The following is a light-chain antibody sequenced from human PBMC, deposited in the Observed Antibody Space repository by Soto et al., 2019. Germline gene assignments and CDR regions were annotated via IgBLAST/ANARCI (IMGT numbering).Light chain of an antibody. V-gene: IGKV1-9*01. CDR3: QQLSRYPST. CDR2: DAS. J-gene: IGKJ4*01. Sequence: IQLTQSPSSLSASVGDRVTVTCRASDDITNYLAWYQQKAGKAPKLLIYDASTLYSGVPSRFSGSGSGTDFTLTISGLQPEDFDTYYCQQLSRYPSTLGGGTKVDIK. CDR1: DDITNY.